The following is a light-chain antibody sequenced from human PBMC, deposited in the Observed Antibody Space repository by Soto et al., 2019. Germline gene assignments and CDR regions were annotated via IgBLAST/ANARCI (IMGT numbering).Light chain of an antibody. CDR1: QSVGRDY. V-gene: IGKV3-20*01. CDR2: GAS. J-gene: IGKJ3*01. CDR3: QQYASSPFT. Sequence: EIVLTQSPGTLSLSPGERATLSCRASQSVGRDYLAWYQQKPGQAPRLLIHGASSRATGIPDRFSGSGSGTDFTLTISRLEPEDVAVYFCQQYASSPFTFGPGTKVDIK.